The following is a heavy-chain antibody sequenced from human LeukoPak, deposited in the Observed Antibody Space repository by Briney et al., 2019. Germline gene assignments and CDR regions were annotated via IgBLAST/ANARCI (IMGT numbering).Heavy chain of an antibody. J-gene: IGHJ4*02. CDR2: IFYTGST. D-gene: IGHD1-26*01. Sequence: SETLSLTCTVSGASVSSGSDYWSWIRQPPGKGLEWIGYIFYTGSTNYNPSVESRVTISVDTSRTQFSLKLSSMTAADTAVYYCAGGHYPLEYWGQGTLVTVSS. CDR3: AGGHYPLEY. V-gene: IGHV4-61*01. CDR1: GASVSSGSDY.